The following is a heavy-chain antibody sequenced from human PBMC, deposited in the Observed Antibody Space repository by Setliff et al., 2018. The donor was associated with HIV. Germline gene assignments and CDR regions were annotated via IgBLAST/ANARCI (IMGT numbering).Heavy chain of an antibody. CDR1: GFTFSTYW. Sequence: PGGSLRLSCAAPGFTFSTYWMSWVRQATGKGLEWVANIKQDGSEKNYMDSVKGRFTISRDNAKNSLYLQMNSLRVEDTAVYYCATDCAVVGGTGSLDSWGQGTLVTVSS. CDR2: IKQDGSEK. D-gene: IGHD1-26*01. V-gene: IGHV3-7*05. J-gene: IGHJ4*02. CDR3: ATDCAVVGGTGSLDS.